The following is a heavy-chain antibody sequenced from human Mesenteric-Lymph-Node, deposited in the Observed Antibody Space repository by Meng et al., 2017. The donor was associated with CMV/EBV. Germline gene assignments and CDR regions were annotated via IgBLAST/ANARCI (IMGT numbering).Heavy chain of an antibody. V-gene: IGHV4-34*01. Sequence: SETLSLTCAVYGGSFSGYYWSWIRQPPGKGLEWIGEINHSGSTNYNPSLKSRVTISVDTSKNQFSLKLSSVTAADTTVYYCARTGAYGMDVWGQGTTVTVSS. CDR1: GGSFSGYY. CDR2: INHSGST. J-gene: IGHJ6*02. CDR3: ARTGAYGMDV. D-gene: IGHD7-27*01.